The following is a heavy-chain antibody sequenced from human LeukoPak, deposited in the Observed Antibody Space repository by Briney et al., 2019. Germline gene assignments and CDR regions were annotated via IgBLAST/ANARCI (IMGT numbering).Heavy chain of an antibody. D-gene: IGHD5-18*01. CDR2: ITGSGGST. J-gene: IGHJ6*02. V-gene: IGHV3-23*01. Sequence: GGSLRLSCAASGFTFGNYAMSWVRQAPGKGLEWVSAITGSGGSTYYADSVKGRFTISRDNSKNTLYLQMNSLRADDTAVYYCAKGYGIYYFYGMDVWGQGTRSPSP. CDR3: AKGYGIYYFYGMDV. CDR1: GFTFGNYA.